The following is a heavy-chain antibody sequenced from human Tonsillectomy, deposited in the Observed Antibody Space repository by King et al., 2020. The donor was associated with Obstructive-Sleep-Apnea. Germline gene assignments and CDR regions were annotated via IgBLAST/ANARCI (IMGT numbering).Heavy chain of an antibody. CDR3: ALFRLGGCSGGSCYSDY. CDR2: IIPILGIA. CDR1: GGTFSSYA. J-gene: IGHJ4*02. Sequence: QLVQSGAEVKKPGSSVKVSCKASGGTFSSYAISWVRQAPGQGLEWMGGIIPILGIANCAQKFQGRVTITADKSTSTAYMELSSLRSEDTAVYYCALFRLGGCSGGSCYSDYWGQGTLVTVSS. V-gene: IGHV1-69*09. D-gene: IGHD2-15*01.